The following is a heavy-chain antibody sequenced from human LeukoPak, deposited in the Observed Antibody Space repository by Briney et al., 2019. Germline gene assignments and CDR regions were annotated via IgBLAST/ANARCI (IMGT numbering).Heavy chain of an antibody. Sequence: PSETLSLTCAVSGGSVSSYYWSWIRQPPGEGLEWIGHIYNIGSTDYNPSLKSRVTVSVDTSKNQFSLKLSSVTAADTAVYYCARAGRDGYNYGYWGQGTLVTVSS. CDR3: ARAGRDGYNYGY. CDR1: GGSVSSYY. CDR2: IYNIGST. J-gene: IGHJ4*02. D-gene: IGHD5-24*01. V-gene: IGHV4-59*02.